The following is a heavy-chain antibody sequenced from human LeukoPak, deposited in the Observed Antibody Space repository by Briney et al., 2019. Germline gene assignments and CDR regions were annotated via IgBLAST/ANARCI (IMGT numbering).Heavy chain of an antibody. CDR1: GFTFSSYW. V-gene: IGHV3-7*01. CDR3: AKIRGRDWYFDL. D-gene: IGHD3-10*01. CDR2: IQQGGSHK. J-gene: IGHJ2*01. Sequence: GGSLRLSCAASGFTFSSYWMAWVRQAPGKGLEWVANIQQGGSHKYYVDSVQGRFTISRDNAKNSLYLQMNSLRAEDTAVYYCAKIRGRDWYFDLWGRGTLVTVSS.